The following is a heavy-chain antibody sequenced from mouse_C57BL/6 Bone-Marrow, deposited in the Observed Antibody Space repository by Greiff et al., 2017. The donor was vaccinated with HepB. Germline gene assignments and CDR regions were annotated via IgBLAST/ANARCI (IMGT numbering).Heavy chain of an antibody. CDR3: ASAGDSSYVRFAY. Sequence: VQLQQSAAELVKPGASVKISCKASGYTFTDHTINWMKQRPEQGLEWIGYIYPRDGSTKYNEKFKGKATLTADKSSSTADMQLNSLTSEDSAVYFCASAGDSSYVRFAYWGQGTLVTVSA. CDR1: GYTFTDHT. CDR2: IYPRDGST. J-gene: IGHJ3*01. D-gene: IGHD1-1*01. V-gene: IGHV1-78*01.